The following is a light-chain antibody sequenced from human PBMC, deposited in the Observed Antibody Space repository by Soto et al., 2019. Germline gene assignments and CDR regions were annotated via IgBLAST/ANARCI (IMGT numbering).Light chain of an antibody. CDR3: QQYLAAPYA. CDR2: WAS. CDR1: QSVLYSSNSRNY. J-gene: IGKJ2*01. Sequence: DIVMTQSPDSLAVSLGERATINCKSSQSVLYSSNSRNYLAWYQQKPGQSPKLLIYWASTRESGVPDRFSGSGSGKDFTLTISSLQAEDVAVYYCQQYLAAPYAFGQGTKVEIK. V-gene: IGKV4-1*01.